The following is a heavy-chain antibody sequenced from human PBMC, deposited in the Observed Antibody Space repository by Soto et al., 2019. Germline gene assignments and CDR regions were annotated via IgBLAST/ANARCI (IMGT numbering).Heavy chain of an antibody. D-gene: IGHD6-13*01. CDR2: IDPSDSYT. Sequence: EVQLVQSGAEVKKPGESLRISCKGSGYNFTSYWISWVRQMPGKGLEWIGRIDPSDSYTDYSPSFQGHVTISADKSISTAYHQWSSLRASDTALYYCARRGSNCWYFFDPWGQGSLVTVSS. V-gene: IGHV5-10-1*01. J-gene: IGHJ5*02. CDR3: ARRGSNCWYFFDP. CDR1: GYNFTSYW.